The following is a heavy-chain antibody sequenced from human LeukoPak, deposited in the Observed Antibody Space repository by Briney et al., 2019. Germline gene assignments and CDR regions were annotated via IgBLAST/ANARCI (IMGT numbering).Heavy chain of an antibody. D-gene: IGHD3-10*01. V-gene: IGHV4-59*01. CDR1: GGSISSYY. CDR2: IYYSGST. J-gene: IGHJ4*02. CDR3: AREPIVDYGSGSGERDY. Sequence: SETLSLTCTVSGGSISSYYWNRIRQPPGKGLEWIGYIYYSGSTNYNPSLKSRVTISVDTSKDQFSLKLSSVTAADTAVYYCAREPIVDYGSGSGERDYWGQGTLVTVSS.